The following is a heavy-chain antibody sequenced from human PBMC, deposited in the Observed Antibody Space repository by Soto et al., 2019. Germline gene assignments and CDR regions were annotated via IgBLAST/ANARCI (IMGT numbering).Heavy chain of an antibody. V-gene: IGHV1-46*01. CDR3: ARAREMVTETTLGNFDY. J-gene: IGHJ4*02. CDR1: ADTFTSYY. CDR2: INPNGGST. Sequence: VQLVQSGAEVKKPGASVKLSCKAPADTFTSYYIHWVRQAPGHGLEWMGIINPNGGSTRFAQTFQGRITMTTDTSTSTVYMELRSLRSEDTAVYYCARAREMVTETTLGNFDYWGQGTLVTVSS. D-gene: IGHD2-21*02.